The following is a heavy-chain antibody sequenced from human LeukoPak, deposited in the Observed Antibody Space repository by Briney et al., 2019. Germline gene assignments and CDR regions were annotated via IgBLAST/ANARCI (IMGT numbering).Heavy chain of an antibody. D-gene: IGHD3-16*02. J-gene: IGHJ4*02. CDR3: ARGSYLSMVDY. Sequence: GGSLRLSCGASGFIFTRYVMNWVRQAPGKGLEWVSVIYSGGSTYYADSVKGRFTISRDNSKNTLYLQMNSLRAEDTAVYYCARGSYLSMVDYWGQGTLVTVSS. CDR2: IYSGGST. V-gene: IGHV3-66*01. CDR1: GFIFTRYV.